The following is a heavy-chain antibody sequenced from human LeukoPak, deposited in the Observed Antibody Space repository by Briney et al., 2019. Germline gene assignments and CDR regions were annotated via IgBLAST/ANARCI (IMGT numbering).Heavy chain of an antibody. Sequence: GGSLRLSCAASGFTFSSYTMNWVRQAPGKGLEWVSYIGISSSSIYYADSVKGRFTISRDNAKNTVYLQMNSLRAEDTAVYYCATSRTFDYWGQGTLVTVSS. CDR1: GFTFSSYT. D-gene: IGHD1-1*01. CDR3: ATSRTFDY. J-gene: IGHJ4*02. CDR2: IGISSSSI. V-gene: IGHV3-48*04.